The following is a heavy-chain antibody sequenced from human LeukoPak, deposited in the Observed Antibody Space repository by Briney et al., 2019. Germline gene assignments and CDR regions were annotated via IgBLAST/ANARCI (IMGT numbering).Heavy chain of an antibody. D-gene: IGHD5-18*01. CDR1: GYTFTSYD. J-gene: IGHJ4*02. Sequence: ASVKVSCMASGYTFTSYDINWVRQATGQGLEWMGWMNPNSGNTGYAQKFQGRVTMTRNTSISTAYMELSSLRSEDTAVYYCASVPGRRGYSYGYSHWGQGTLVTVSS. CDR3: ASVPGRRGYSYGYSH. V-gene: IGHV1-8*01. CDR2: MNPNSGNT.